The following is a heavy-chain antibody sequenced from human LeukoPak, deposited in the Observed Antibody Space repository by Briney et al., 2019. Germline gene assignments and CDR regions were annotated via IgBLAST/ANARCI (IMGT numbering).Heavy chain of an antibody. D-gene: IGHD3-22*01. CDR1: GGSISSGGYY. J-gene: IGHJ3*02. CDR3: ASGKLDSSGYYLDAFDI. Sequence: SETLSLTCTVSGGSISSGGYYWSWIRQHPGKGLEWIGYIYYSGSTYYNPSLKSRVTISVDTSKNQFSLKLSSVTAADTAVYYCASGKLDSSGYYLDAFDIWAKGQWSPSLQ. CDR2: IYYSGST. V-gene: IGHV4-31*03.